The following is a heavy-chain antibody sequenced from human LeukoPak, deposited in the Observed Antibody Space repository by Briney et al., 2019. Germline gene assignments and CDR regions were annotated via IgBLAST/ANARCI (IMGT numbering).Heavy chain of an antibody. J-gene: IGHJ4*02. Sequence: SETLSLTCTVSGGSISSYYWSWIRQPAGKGLEWIGRIYTSGSTNYNPSLKSRVTMSVDTSKNQFSLKLSSVTAADTAVYYCARVSYCGGDCYLFDYWGQGTLVTVSS. V-gene: IGHV4-4*07. CDR1: GGSISSYY. D-gene: IGHD2-21*02. CDR2: IYTSGST. CDR3: ARVSYCGGDCYLFDY.